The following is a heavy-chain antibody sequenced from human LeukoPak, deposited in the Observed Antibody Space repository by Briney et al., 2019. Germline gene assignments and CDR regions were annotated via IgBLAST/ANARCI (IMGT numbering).Heavy chain of an antibody. Sequence: HPGGSLRLSCAASGFTVSSNYMSWVRQAPGKGLESVSVIYSGGSTYYADSVKGRFTISRDNSKNTLYLQMNSLRAEDTAVYYCARYPSDQYYFDYWGQGTLVTVSS. J-gene: IGHJ4*02. CDR1: GFTVSSNY. CDR2: IYSGGST. CDR3: ARYPSDQYYFDY. V-gene: IGHV3-53*01.